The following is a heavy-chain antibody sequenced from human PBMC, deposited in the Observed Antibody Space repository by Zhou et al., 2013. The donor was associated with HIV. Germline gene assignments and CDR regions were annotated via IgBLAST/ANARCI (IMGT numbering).Heavy chain of an antibody. CDR3: ARAYCGGDCPIVWESGHMDV. D-gene: IGHD2-21*02. J-gene: IGHJ6*02. CDR2: INPSGGST. V-gene: IGHV1-46*01. Sequence: QVQLVQSGAEVKKPGASVKVSCKASGYTFTSYYMHWVRQAPGQGLEWMGIINPSGGSTSYAQKFQGRVTMTRDTSTSTVYMELSSLRSEDTAVYYCARAYCGGDCPIVWESGHMDVWGQGTTVTVSS. CDR1: GYTFTSYY.